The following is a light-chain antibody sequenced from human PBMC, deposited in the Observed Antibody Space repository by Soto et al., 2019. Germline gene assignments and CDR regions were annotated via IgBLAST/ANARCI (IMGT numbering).Light chain of an antibody. Sequence: DIQMTQSPSSLSASVGDRVTITCRASQSISSYLNWYQQKPGKAPKLLIYAASSLQSGVPSRFSGSGSGTDFTLTISSLQPEDFATYYCQQSYNTLWTFGQGTKVKSN. CDR3: QQSYNTLWT. V-gene: IGKV1-39*01. J-gene: IGKJ1*01. CDR2: AAS. CDR1: QSISSY.